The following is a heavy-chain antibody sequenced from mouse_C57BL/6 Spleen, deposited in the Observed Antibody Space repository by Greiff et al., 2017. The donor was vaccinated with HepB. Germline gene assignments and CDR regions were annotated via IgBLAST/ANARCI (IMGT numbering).Heavy chain of an antibody. Sequence: EVQLQQSGPGLVKPSQTVFLTCTVTGISITTGNYRWSWIRQFPGNKLERIGYIYYSGTITYNPSRTSRITITRDTPKNQSFLEMNSLTAEDTTTYYWARDGSDCYSYAMDYWGQGTSVTVSS. CDR3: ARDGSDCYSYAMDY. V-gene: IGHV3-5*01. CDR2: IYYSGTI. D-gene: IGHD2-3*01. CDR1: GISITTGNYR. J-gene: IGHJ4*01.